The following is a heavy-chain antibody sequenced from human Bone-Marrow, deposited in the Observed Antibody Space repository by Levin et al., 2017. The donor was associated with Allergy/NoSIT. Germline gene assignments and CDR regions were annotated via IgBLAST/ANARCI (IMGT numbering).Heavy chain of an antibody. CDR2: IYHSGST. D-gene: IGHD3-3*01. J-gene: IGHJ5*02. Sequence: PSETLSLTCAVSGGSISSSNWWSWVRQPPGKGLEWIGEIYHSGSTNYNPSLKSRVTISVDKSKNQFSLKLSSVTAADTAVYYCARVFGVVIVGVWFDTWGQGTLVTVSS. V-gene: IGHV4-4*02. CDR3: ARVFGVVIVGVWFDT. CDR1: GGSISSSNW.